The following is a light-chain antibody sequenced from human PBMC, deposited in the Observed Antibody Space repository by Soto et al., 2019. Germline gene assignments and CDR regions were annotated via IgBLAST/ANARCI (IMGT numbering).Light chain of an antibody. CDR3: QQYNNWPRT. CDR1: QSVSGN. CDR2: GAS. V-gene: IGKV3-15*01. Sequence: EIVLTQSPATLSVSPGERATLSCRASQSVSGNLAWYQQKPGQAPRLLIYGASTRATGIPARFSGSGSGTEFTLTISSLQSEDFAVYYCQQYNNWPRTFGQGTKVDIK. J-gene: IGKJ1*01.